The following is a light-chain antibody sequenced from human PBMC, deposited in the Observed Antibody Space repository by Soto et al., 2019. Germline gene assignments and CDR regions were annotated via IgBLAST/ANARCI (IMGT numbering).Light chain of an antibody. CDR3: QQYNDWHPAYT. V-gene: IGKV3-15*01. CDR1: QSISIN. CDR2: DAS. J-gene: IGKJ2*01. Sequence: EIVMAQSPATLSVSPGERATLSCRASQSISINLAWYQQKPGQAPRLLIFDASTRATGIPARFSGSGSGTDFTLTISSLQSEDSALYFCQQYNDWHPAYTFGQGTKVDIK.